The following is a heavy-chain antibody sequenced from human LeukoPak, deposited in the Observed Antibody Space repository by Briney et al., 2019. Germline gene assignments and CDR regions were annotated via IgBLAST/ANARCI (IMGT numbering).Heavy chain of an antibody. D-gene: IGHD3-22*01. CDR2: IYYSGST. V-gene: IGHV4-59*01. CDR3: ARGTSEVVKGAFDI. CDR1: GGSISSYY. J-gene: IGHJ3*02. Sequence: ASETLSLTCTVSGGSISSYYWSWIRQPPGKGLEWIGYIYYSGSTNYNPSLKSRVTISVDTSKNQFSLKLSSVTAADTAVYYCARGTSEVVKGAFDIGGQGTMVTVSS.